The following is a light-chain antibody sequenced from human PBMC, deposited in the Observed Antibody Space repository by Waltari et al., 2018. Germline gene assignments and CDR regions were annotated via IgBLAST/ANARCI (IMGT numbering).Light chain of an antibody. CDR1: SNDVGGYGY. Sequence: QSALTQPASVSGSPGQSITISCTGTSNDVGGYGYVSWYQQYPGRAPKLIIYEVSYRPSVISTRFSCAKAGNTASLTISGLQADEEADYYCSSHTSTVPHVFGTGTRVTV. CDR3: SSHTSTVPHV. CDR2: EVS. J-gene: IGLJ1*01. V-gene: IGLV2-14*01.